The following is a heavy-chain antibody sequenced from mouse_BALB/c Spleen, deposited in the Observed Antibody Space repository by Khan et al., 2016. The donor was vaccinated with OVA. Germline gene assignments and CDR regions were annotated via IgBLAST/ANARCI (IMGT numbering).Heavy chain of an antibody. CDR3: TRSCRHVGFAY. J-gene: IGHJ3*01. CDR2: INTYTGDT. CDR1: GYTFANYG. Sequence: VQLQQSGAELEKPGDTVEMSCKASGYTFANYGMHWVKQRPGQGLEWIGYINTYTGDTKYNQNFKGKATLTLDKSSSTAYMELNRLTTEVSAVYYCTRSCRHVGFAYWGQGTLVTVSA. V-gene: IGHV1S26*01. D-gene: IGHD3-3*01.